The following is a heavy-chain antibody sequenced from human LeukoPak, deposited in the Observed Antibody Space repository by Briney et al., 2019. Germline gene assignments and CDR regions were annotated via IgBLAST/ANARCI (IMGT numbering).Heavy chain of an antibody. CDR3: ARDPGWLDFDY. CDR2: ISHGGSA. CDR1: YGSFSSYY. J-gene: IGHJ4*02. Sequence: PSETLSLTCAVYYGSFSSYYWSWIRQPPGKGLEWIGEISHGGSANYSPSLQSRVTLSLDPSKNQFSLKLSSVTAADTAVYYCARDPGWLDFDYWGQGTLVTVSS. V-gene: IGHV4-34*01. D-gene: IGHD6-19*01.